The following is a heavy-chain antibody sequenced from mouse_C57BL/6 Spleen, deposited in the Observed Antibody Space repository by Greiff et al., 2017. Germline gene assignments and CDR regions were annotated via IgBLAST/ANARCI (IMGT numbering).Heavy chain of an antibody. V-gene: IGHV1-19*01. CDR1: GYTFTDYY. CDR3: AGGIYYDPSWFAY. J-gene: IGHJ3*01. D-gene: IGHD2-4*01. Sequence: VQLKESGPVLVKPGASVKMSCKASGYTFTDYYMNWVKQSHGKSLEWIGVINPYNGGTSYNQKFKGKATLTVDKSSSTAYMELNSLTSEDSAVDYCAGGIYYDPSWFAYWGQGTLVTVSA. CDR2: INPYNGGT.